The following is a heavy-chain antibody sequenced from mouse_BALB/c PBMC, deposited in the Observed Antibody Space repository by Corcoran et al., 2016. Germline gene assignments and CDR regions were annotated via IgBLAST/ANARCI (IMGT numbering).Heavy chain of an antibody. CDR3: ARGYYGHWYFDV. V-gene: IGHV9-1*02. CDR1: GYTFTNYG. J-gene: IGHJ1*01. D-gene: IGHD1-1*01. Sequence: QIQLVQSGPELQKPGETVKISCKASGYTFTNYGMNWVKQAPGKGLKWMGWINTYTGEPTYADDFKGRCAFSLETSASTAYLQINNLKNEDMATYFCARGYYGHWYFDVWGAGTTVAVSS. CDR2: INTYTGEP.